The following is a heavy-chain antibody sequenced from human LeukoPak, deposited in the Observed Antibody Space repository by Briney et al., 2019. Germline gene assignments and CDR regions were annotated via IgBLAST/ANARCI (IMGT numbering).Heavy chain of an antibody. CDR3: ARDLSSGYYYRVYYFDY. CDR2: IWYDGSNK. V-gene: IGHV3-33*01. J-gene: IGHJ4*02. Sequence: GRSLRLSCAASGFTFSSYGMHWVRQAPGKGLEWVAVIWYDGSNKYYADSVKGRFTISRDNSKNTLYLQMNSLRAEDTAVYYCARDLSSGYYYRVYYFDYWGQGTLVSVSS. CDR1: GFTFSSYG. D-gene: IGHD3-22*01.